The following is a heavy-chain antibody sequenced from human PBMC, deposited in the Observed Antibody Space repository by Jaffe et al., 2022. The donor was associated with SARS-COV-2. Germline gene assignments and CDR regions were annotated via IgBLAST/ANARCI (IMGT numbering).Heavy chain of an antibody. CDR1: GYTFSNYA. Sequence: QVHLEQTGAEVRKPGASVKVPCKGSGYTFSNYAMHWVRQAPGQRLEWVGWIDSLTKNTRYSQKLQGRVTITMDTSATTAYLDLNSLRSEDTAVYYCARSFGTTLGAASGYWGQGTLVTVSS. J-gene: IGHJ4*02. CDR2: IDSLTKNT. V-gene: IGHV1-3*04. CDR3: ARSFGTTLGAASGY. D-gene: IGHD6-13*01.